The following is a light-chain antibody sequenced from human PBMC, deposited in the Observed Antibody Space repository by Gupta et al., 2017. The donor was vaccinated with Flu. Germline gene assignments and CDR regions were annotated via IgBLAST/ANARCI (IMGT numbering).Light chain of an antibody. Sequence: DIQMTQSPSTLSASVGDRVTITCRASSTISTWLAWYQQKPGKAPKLVIYKTSGLESVVPSRFSASASGTEFTLTISSLQPDDFATYYCQQYNSNSITFGPGTKVDIK. CDR1: STISTW. CDR2: KTS. V-gene: IGKV1-5*03. J-gene: IGKJ3*01. CDR3: QQYNSNSIT.